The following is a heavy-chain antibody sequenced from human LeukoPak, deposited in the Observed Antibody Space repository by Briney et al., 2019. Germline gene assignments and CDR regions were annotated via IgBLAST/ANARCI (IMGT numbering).Heavy chain of an antibody. CDR1: GFTFSTYW. V-gene: IGHV3-21*01. J-gene: IGHJ3*02. CDR2: ISSSSTYT. CDR3: ARIGGIPPEDAFDI. D-gene: IGHD1-14*01. Sequence: GGSLRLSCAASGFTFSTYWMHWVRQAPGKGLEWVSSISSSSTYTYYADSLRGRFTISRDNANNSPYLQMNSLRAEDTAVYYCARIGGIPPEDAFDIWGRGTMVTVSS.